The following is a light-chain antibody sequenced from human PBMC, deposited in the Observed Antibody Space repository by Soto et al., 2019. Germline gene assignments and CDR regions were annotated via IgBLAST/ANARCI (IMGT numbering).Light chain of an antibody. CDR3: QQYNSYSAT. J-gene: IGKJ1*01. CDR2: DAS. CDR1: QSISSW. V-gene: IGKV1-5*01. Sequence: DSQNTPSSFPLSASVGERVTITCRASQSISSWLAWYQQKPGKAPKLLIYDASSLESGVPSRFSGSGSGTEFTLTISSLQPDDFATYYCQQYNSYSATFGQGTKV.